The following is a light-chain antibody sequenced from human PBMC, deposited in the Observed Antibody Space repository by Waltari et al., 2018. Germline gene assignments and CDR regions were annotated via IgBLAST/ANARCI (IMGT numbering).Light chain of an antibody. CDR1: QSIRSN. V-gene: IGKV3-15*01. CDR3: QQYDNWLGT. Sequence: EIVMTQSPATLSVFPGERATLSCRASQSIRSNLAWYHHKPGQAPRLLIYGASTRATGIPARCSGSGSGTEFTLTISSLQSEDFAVYFCQQYDNWLGTFGQGTKVEIK. J-gene: IGKJ1*01. CDR2: GAS.